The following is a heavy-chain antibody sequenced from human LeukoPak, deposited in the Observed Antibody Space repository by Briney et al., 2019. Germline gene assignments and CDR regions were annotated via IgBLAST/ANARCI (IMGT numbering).Heavy chain of an antibody. J-gene: IGHJ4*02. CDR2: ISYDGSSK. D-gene: IGHD6-19*01. V-gene: IGHV3-30*18. CDR3: AKDVRIAVTWFDY. Sequence: HPGRSLRLSCAASGFTFSSYGMHWVRQAPGKGLEWVAVISYDGSSKYYADSAMGRFTISRDNSKNTLYLQMNSLRAEDTAVYYCAKDVRIAVTWFDYWGQGTLVTVSS. CDR1: GFTFSSYG.